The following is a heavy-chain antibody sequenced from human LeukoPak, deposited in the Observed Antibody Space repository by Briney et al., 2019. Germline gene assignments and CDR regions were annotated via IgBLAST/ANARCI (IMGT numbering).Heavy chain of an antibody. Sequence: GGSLRLSCAVSGFTFSNYWMHWFRQAPGKGLVWVSRIDRDGSSTSYADSVKGRFTISRDNAKNTLYLQMNSLRAEDTAVYYCARGHPGGYTYDYEGYWGQGTLVTVSS. CDR3: ARGHPGGYTYDYEGY. CDR1: GFTFSNYW. CDR2: IDRDGSST. J-gene: IGHJ4*02. D-gene: IGHD5-18*01. V-gene: IGHV3-74*01.